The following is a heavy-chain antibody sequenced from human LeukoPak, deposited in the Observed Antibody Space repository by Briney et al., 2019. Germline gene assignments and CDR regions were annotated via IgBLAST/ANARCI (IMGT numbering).Heavy chain of an antibody. CDR3: ASDSYSPEYFQH. D-gene: IGHD2-15*01. CDR1: GFSFSRYG. CDR2: IWYDGSNK. V-gene: IGHV3-33*01. Sequence: TGGSLRLSCEASGFSFSRYGMHWVRQAPGKGLEWVAVIWYDGSNKYYADSVKGRFTISRDNSKNTLYLQMNSLRAEDTAVYYCASDSYSPEYFQHWGQGTLVTVSS. J-gene: IGHJ1*01.